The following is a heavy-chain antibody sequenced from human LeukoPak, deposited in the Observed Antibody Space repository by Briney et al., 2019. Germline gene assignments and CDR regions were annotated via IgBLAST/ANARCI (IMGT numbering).Heavy chain of an antibody. CDR3: TTEAYGGSPD. D-gene: IGHD3-16*01. Sequence: GGSLRLSCAAYGFTFTTRYMNWVRQAPGRGLQWVGLIKTYTDGGTTEYAAPEKGTFTVLRDDSRNTVYLQMNNLQSDDTGVYYCTTEAYGGSPDWGQGTLVTVSS. V-gene: IGHV3-15*07. J-gene: IGHJ4*02. CDR1: GFTFTTRY. CDR2: IKTYTDGGTT.